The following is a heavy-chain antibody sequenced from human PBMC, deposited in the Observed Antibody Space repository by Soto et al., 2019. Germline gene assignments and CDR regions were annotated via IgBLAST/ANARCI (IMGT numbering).Heavy chain of an antibody. V-gene: IGHV1-69*13. J-gene: IGHJ4*02. D-gene: IGHD2-15*01. Sequence: GASVKVSCKASGGTFSSYAISWVRQAPGQGLEWMGGIIPIFGTANYAQKFQGRVTITADESTSTAYMELSSLRSEDTAVYYCARKRDCRGGSGDGCYFDYWGQGTLFPVSS. CDR1: GGTFSSYA. CDR2: IIPIFGTA. CDR3: ARKRDCRGGSGDGCYFDY.